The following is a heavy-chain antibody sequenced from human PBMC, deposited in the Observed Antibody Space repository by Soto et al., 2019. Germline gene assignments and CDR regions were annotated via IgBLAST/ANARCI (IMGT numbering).Heavy chain of an antibody. CDR3: ARGNVVVPAATNYYYYYGMDV. CDR2: IYYSGST. J-gene: IGHJ6*02. D-gene: IGHD2-2*01. V-gene: IGHV4-59*01. Sequence: SETLSLTCTVSGGSISSYYCSWIRQPPGKGLEWIGYIYYSGSTNYNPSLKSRVTISVDTSKNQFSLKLSSVTAADTAVYYCARGNVVVPAATNYYYYYGMDVWGQGTTVTVSS. CDR1: GGSISSYY.